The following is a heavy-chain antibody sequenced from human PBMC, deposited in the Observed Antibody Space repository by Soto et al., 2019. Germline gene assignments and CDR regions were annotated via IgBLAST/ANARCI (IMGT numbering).Heavy chain of an antibody. D-gene: IGHD5-18*01. CDR1: RGTFNRYA. CDR3: ARQNRDTPMVPFDV. J-gene: IGHJ4*02. CDR2: LVAQFGTP. V-gene: IGHV1-69*01. Sequence: QVQLVQSGAEVKKPGSSVKVSCLASRGTFNRYAINWVRQAPGHGLEWLGALVAQFGTPNYAQKFQDRVTMIADESTNTTSMELRGLTSDDTAVYYCARQNRDTPMVPFDVWGQGTLVTVSS.